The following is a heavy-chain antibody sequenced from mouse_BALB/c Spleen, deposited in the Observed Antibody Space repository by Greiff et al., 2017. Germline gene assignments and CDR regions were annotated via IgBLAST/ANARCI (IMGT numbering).Heavy chain of an antibody. CDR3: ARSPHYYGSSYAMDY. CDR1: GFTFKDTY. CDR2: IDPANGNT. V-gene: IGHV14-3*02. Sequence: VQLQQSGAELVKPGASVKLSCTASGFTFKDTYMHWVKQRPEQGLEWIGRIDPANGNTNYDPKFQGKATITSNTSSNTAYLQLSSLTSEDTAVYYCARSPHYYGSSYAMDYWGQGTSVTVSS. J-gene: IGHJ4*01. D-gene: IGHD1-1*01.